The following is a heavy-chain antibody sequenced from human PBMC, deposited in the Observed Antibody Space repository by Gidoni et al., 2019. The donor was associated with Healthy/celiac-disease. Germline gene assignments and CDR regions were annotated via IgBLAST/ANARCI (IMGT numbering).Heavy chain of an antibody. Sequence: QVQLVESGGGVVQPGRSLRLSCAASGFTFSSYGMHWVRQAPGKGLEWVEVIGYDGSNKYYADSVKGRFTISRDNSKNTRYLKMNSLRAEDTAVYYCATLRGTMVRGVIRAFDIWGQGTMVTVSS. CDR2: IGYDGSNK. CDR1: GFTFSSYG. J-gene: IGHJ3*02. CDR3: ATLRGTMVRGVIRAFDI. D-gene: IGHD3-10*01. V-gene: IGHV3-33*01.